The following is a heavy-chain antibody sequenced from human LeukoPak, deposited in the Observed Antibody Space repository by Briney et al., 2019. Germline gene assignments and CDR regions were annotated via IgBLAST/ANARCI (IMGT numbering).Heavy chain of an antibody. CDR2: IYYSGST. V-gene: IGHV4-39*07. J-gene: IGHJ5*02. CDR1: GGSISSSSYY. Sequence: SETLSLTCTVSGGSISSSSYYWGWIRQPPGKGLEWIGSIYYSGSTYYSPSLKSRVTISVDTSKNQFSLKLSSVTAADTAVYYCAREPDGTSDPNLNWFDPWGQGTLVTVSS. D-gene: IGHD2-2*01. CDR3: AREPDGTSDPNLNWFDP.